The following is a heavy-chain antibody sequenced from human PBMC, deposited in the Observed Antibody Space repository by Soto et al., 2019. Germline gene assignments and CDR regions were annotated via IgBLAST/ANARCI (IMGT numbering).Heavy chain of an antibody. CDR2: INPSGGST. V-gene: IGHV1-46*01. CDR1: GYTFTSYY. Sequence: ASVKVSCKASGYTFTSYYMHWVRQAPGQGLEWMGIINPSGGSTSYAQKFQGRVTMTRDTSTSTVYMELSSLRSEDTAVYCCARVGIDFWSGYYTVPSSGMDVWGQGTTVTVSS. CDR3: ARVGIDFWSGYYTVPSSGMDV. D-gene: IGHD3-3*01. J-gene: IGHJ6*02.